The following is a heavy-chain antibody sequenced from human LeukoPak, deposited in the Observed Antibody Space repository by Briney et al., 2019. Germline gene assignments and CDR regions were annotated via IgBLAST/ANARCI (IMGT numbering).Heavy chain of an antibody. CDR1: GSTFRTYW. D-gene: IGHD5-18*01. CDR2: LNTDGSST. J-gene: IGHJ4*02. CDR3: ARDKGYSVDY. V-gene: IGHV3-74*01. Sequence: GGSLRLSCAASGSTFRTYWMHWVRQAPGKGLVWVSRLNTDGSSTNYADSVKGRFTISRDNAKNTLYLQMNSLRAEDTAVYYCARDKGYSVDYWGQGTLVTVSS.